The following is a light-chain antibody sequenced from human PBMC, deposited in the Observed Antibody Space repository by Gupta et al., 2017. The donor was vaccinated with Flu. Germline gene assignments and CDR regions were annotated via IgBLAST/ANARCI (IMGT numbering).Light chain of an antibody. CDR1: NSDVGGYSY. V-gene: IGLV2-14*03. CDR3: SSYTRRSTEI. CDR2: EVT. Sequence: QSALTQPASVSGSLGQSITIPCTGTNSDVGGYSYVSWYQQHPGKVPKLLIYEVTSRPSGVSNRFSGSKSGNTASLTISGLQPEDEADYYCSSYTRRSTEIFGGGTKLTVL. J-gene: IGLJ2*01.